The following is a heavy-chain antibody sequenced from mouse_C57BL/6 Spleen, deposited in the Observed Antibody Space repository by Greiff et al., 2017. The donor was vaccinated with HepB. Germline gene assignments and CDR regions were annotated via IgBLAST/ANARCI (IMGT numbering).Heavy chain of an antibody. CDR1: GYTFTSYW. CDR2: IDPSDSET. Sequence: QVQLQQPGAELVRPGSSVKLSCKASGYTFTSYWMHWVKQRPRQGLEWIGNIDPSDSETHYNQKFKDKATMTVDKSSSTAYMQLSSLTSEDSAVYYCARVYYEYEGGYFDYWGQGTTLTVSS. J-gene: IGHJ2*01. CDR3: ARVYYEYEGGYFDY. D-gene: IGHD2-4*01. V-gene: IGHV1-52*01.